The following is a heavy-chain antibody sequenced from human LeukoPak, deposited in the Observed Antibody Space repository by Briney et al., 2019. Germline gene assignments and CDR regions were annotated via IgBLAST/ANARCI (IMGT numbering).Heavy chain of an antibody. D-gene: IGHD1-14*01. CDR1: GFTFSSYA. V-gene: IGHV3-21*01. Sequence: GGSLRLSCAASGFTFSSYAMTWVRQAPGKGLEWVSSISSSSSYIYYADSVKSRFTISRDNAKNSLYLQMNSLRAEDTAVYYCARDLGQGPESNHYDYWGQGTLVTVSS. CDR3: ARDLGQGPESNHYDY. J-gene: IGHJ4*02. CDR2: ISSSSSYI.